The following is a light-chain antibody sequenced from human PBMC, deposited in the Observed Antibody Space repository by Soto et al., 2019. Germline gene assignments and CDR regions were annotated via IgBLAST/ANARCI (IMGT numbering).Light chain of an antibody. Sequence: EIVIIQCPATLSQSPGEIATLPCRASQNIGIYLTWYRQKPGQAPRLLMSGTSRRATGIPDRFSGSGSGTDFTLSISRLEPEDFAVYFCQQYNNWPFSFGQGTRLEIK. J-gene: IGKJ5*01. CDR1: QNIGIY. CDR2: GTS. V-gene: IGKV3D-15*01. CDR3: QQYNNWPFS.